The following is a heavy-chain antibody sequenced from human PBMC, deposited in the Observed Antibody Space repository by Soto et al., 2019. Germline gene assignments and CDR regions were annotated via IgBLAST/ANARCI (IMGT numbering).Heavy chain of an antibody. J-gene: IGHJ6*02. CDR2: ISAYNGNT. CDR1: GYIFTDYY. Sequence: GASVKVSCKASGYIFTDYYIHWVRQAPGQGLEWMGWISAYNGNTNYAQKLQGRVTMTTDTSTSTAYMELRSLRSDDTAVYYCARDSTAAAANGYYYYYGMDVWGQGTTVTVSS. CDR3: ARDSTAAAANGYYYYYGMDV. D-gene: IGHD6-13*01. V-gene: IGHV1-18*04.